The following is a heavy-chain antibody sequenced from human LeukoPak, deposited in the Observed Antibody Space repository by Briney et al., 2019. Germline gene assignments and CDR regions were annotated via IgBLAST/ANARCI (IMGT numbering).Heavy chain of an antibody. V-gene: IGHV4-39*01. CDR2: INYSGST. J-gene: IGHJ4*02. Sequence: WVRQAPGEGLEWIGIINYSGSTYYNPSLKSRVTISVDTSKNQFSLKLSSVTAADTAVFYCARRRGSGSGYFDYWGQGTWFTVSS. CDR3: ARRRGSGSGYFDY. D-gene: IGHD3-10*01.